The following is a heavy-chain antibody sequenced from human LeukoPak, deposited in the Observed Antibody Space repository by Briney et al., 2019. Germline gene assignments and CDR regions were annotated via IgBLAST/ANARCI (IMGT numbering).Heavy chain of an antibody. J-gene: IGHJ4*02. Sequence: PGRSLRLSCAASGFTFSSYGMQWVRQAPGKGLEWVAIVSYDGNNKYYADSVRGRFTISRDNSKNTLFLQMNSLRAEDTAIYYCAAEERGSPPYWGQGTLVTVSS. V-gene: IGHV3-30*03. CDR1: GFTFSSYG. D-gene: IGHD1-26*01. CDR3: AAEERGSPPY. CDR2: VSYDGNNK.